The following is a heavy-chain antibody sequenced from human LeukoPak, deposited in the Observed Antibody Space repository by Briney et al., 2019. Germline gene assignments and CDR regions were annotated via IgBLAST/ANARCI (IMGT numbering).Heavy chain of an antibody. J-gene: IGHJ3*02. Sequence: GGSLRLSCAASGFTFSSYGMHWVRQAPGKGLEWVAVIWYDGSNKYYADSVKGRFTISRDNSKSTLYLQMNSLRAEDTAVYYCAREDYSGNSGAFDIWGQGTMVTVSS. D-gene: IGHD4-23*01. CDR3: AREDYSGNSGAFDI. CDR2: IWYDGSNK. CDR1: GFTFSSYG. V-gene: IGHV3-33*01.